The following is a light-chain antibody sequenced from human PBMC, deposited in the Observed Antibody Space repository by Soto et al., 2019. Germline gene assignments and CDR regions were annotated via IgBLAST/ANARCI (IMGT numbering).Light chain of an antibody. CDR3: ATWDSSLSSGV. V-gene: IGLV1-51*01. Sequence: QSALTQPPSVSAAPGQKVTISCSGRSSNIGKNYVSWHQQLPGTAPKLLIYDNNNRPSGIPDRFSGSKSGTSATLGITGLQTGDEADYYCATWDSSLSSGVFGGGTKLTVL. CDR1: SSNIGKNY. J-gene: IGLJ2*01. CDR2: DNN.